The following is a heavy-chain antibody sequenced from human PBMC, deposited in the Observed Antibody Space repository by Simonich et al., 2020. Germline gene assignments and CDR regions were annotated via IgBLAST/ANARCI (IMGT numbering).Heavy chain of an antibody. D-gene: IGHD1-1*01. CDR2: IYPGDTDT. V-gene: IGHV5-51*01. Sequence: EVQLVQSGAEVKKPGESLTISCKGSGYSFTSYWSGWGRQMPGKGLEWMGYIYPGDTDTRYSPSFQGQVTTSADKSISTAYLQWSSLKASDTAMYYCARQLNDFDIWGQGTMVTVSS. CDR3: ARQLNDFDI. J-gene: IGHJ3*02. CDR1: GYSFTSYW.